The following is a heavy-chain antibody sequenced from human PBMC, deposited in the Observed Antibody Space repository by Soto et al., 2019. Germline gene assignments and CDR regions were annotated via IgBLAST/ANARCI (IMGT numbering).Heavy chain of an antibody. CDR2: ISYDGSIQ. Sequence: GGSLRLSCAASGFTFTSYGMHWVRQAPGKGLEWVAVISYDGSIQYYTDPVKGRFTISRDNSKNTLYLQMNSLRAEDTAVYHCAKGDSSGYYYFDFWGQGTLVTVSS. V-gene: IGHV3-30*18. CDR1: GFTFTSYG. J-gene: IGHJ4*02. CDR3: AKGDSSGYYYFDF. D-gene: IGHD3-22*01.